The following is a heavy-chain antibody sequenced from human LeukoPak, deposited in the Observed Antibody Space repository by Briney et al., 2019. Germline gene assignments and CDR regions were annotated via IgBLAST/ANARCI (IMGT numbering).Heavy chain of an antibody. CDR2: KTTKPDNYAT. D-gene: IGHD6-19*01. Sequence: GGSLRLSCAVSGFTFSGSVIHWVRQASGKGLEWVGRKTTKPDNYATAYAASVKGRFTISRDDSESTAYLQMNSLKTEDTAVYYCTTYRSGHYWGQGTLVTVSS. V-gene: IGHV3-73*01. CDR1: GFTFSGSV. J-gene: IGHJ4*02. CDR3: TTYRSGHY.